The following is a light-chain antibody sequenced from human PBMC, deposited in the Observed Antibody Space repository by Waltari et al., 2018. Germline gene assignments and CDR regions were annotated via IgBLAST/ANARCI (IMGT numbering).Light chain of an antibody. CDR2: VNSDGSH. J-gene: IGLJ3*02. CDR1: SGHSTNI. CDR3: QTGGHGTWV. V-gene: IGLV4-69*01. Sequence: QLVLTQSPSASASLGASVKLTCTLDSGHSTNIIAWHQQQPQKGPRYLMKVNSDGSHSKGDEIPDRFSGSSSSSGTERYLTISSVQSEDEADYFSQTGGHGTWVFGGGTKLTVL.